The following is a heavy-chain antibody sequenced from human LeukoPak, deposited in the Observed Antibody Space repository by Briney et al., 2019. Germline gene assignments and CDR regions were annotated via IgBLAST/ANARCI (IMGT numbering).Heavy chain of an antibody. CDR1: GGSISSGGYY. CDR2: IYHSGST. V-gene: IGHV4-31*03. Sequence: SETLSLTCTVSGGSISSGGYYWSWIRQHPGKGLEWIGYIYHSGSTYYNPSLKSRITVSLDTSKNQFSLKVNSVTAADTAVYYCVRDKTFEVVNFFDCWGQGTLVTVSS. D-gene: IGHD3-3*01. J-gene: IGHJ4*02. CDR3: VRDKTFEVVNFFDC.